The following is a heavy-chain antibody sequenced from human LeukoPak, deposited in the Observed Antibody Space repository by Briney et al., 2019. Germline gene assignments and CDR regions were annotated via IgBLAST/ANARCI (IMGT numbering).Heavy chain of an antibody. CDR2: ISAYNGNT. D-gene: IGHD1-26*01. CDR3: ARDHGSYGLFDY. V-gene: IGHV1-18*01. J-gene: IGHJ4*02. CDR1: DYTFTSYG. Sequence: ASVKVSCKASDYTFTSYGISWVRQGPGQGLEWMGWISAYNGNTNYAQKLQGRVTMTTDTSTSTAYMELRSLRSDDTAVYYCARDHGSYGLFDYWGQGTLVTVSS.